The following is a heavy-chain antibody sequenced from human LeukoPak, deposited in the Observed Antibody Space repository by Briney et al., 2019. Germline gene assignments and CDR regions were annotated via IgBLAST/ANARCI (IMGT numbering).Heavy chain of an antibody. CDR3: ARDVGYGDSNDY. V-gene: IGHV4-39*02. CDR2: IYYSGST. J-gene: IGHJ4*02. Sequence: MPSETLSLTCTVSGGSISSYYWGWIRQPPGKGLEWIGSIYYSGSTYYNPSLKSRVTISVDTSKNQFSLKLSSVTAADTAVYYCARDVGYGDSNDYWGQGTLVTVSS. D-gene: IGHD4-17*01. CDR1: GGSISSYY.